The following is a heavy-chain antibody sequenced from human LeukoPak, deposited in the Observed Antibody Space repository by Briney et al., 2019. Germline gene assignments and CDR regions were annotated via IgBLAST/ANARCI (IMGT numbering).Heavy chain of an antibody. D-gene: IGHD4-17*01. Sequence: SETLSLTCTVSGGSISSYYWSWLRQPPGKGLEWIGYIYYSGSTNYSPSLKSRVTISVDTSKNQFSLKLSSVTAADTAVYYCASTVTTSSYYYYYYMDVWGKGTTVTVSS. J-gene: IGHJ6*03. CDR2: IYYSGST. V-gene: IGHV4-59*08. CDR3: ASTVTTSSYYYYYYMDV. CDR1: GGSISSYY.